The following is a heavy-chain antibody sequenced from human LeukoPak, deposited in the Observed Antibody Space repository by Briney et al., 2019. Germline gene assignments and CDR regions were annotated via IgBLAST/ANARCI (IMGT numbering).Heavy chain of an antibody. CDR2: INHSGST. CDR1: GGSITSGSYY. Sequence: SQTLSLTCTVSGGSITSGSYYWSWIRQPPGKGLEWIGEINHSGSTNYNPSLKSRVTISVDTSKNQFSLKLSSVTAADTAVYYCARQRGFDWSIIYYYYYMDVRGKGTTVTISS. CDR3: ARQRGFDWSIIYYYYYMDV. D-gene: IGHD3-9*01. V-gene: IGHV4-39*01. J-gene: IGHJ6*03.